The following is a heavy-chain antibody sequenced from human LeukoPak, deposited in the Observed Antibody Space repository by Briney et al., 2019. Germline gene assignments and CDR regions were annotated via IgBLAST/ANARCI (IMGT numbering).Heavy chain of an antibody. Sequence: GGSLRLSCTASGFTFGDYAMSWFRQAPGKGLEWVGFIRSKAYGGTTEYAASVKGRFTISRDDSKSIAYLQMNSLKTEDTAVYYCTRVRIAAPNYYYYGMDVWGQGTTVTVSS. CDR2: IRSKAYGGTT. CDR1: GFTFGDYA. J-gene: IGHJ6*02. D-gene: IGHD6-6*01. V-gene: IGHV3-49*03. CDR3: TRVRIAAPNYYYYGMDV.